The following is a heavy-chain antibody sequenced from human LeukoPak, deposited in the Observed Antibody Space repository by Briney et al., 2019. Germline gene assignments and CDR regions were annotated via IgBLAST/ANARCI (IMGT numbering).Heavy chain of an antibody. Sequence: PSETLSLTCAVYGGSFGGYYWGWIRQPPGKGLEWIGSIYYSGSTYYNPSLKSRVTISVDTSKNQFSLKLSSVTAADTAVYYCARQPYAYSSLDYWGQGTLVTVSS. V-gene: IGHV4-39*01. CDR1: GGSFGGYY. J-gene: IGHJ4*02. CDR2: IYYSGST. D-gene: IGHD5-18*01. CDR3: ARQPYAYSSLDY.